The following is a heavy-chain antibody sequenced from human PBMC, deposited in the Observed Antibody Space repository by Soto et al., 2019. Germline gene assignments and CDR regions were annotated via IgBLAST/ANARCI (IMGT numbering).Heavy chain of an antibody. CDR2: IYYSGST. D-gene: IGHD2-21*02. Sequence: PSETLSLTCTVSGGSIRSGSHYWSWIRQHPGKGLEWIGYIYYSGSTNYNPSLKSRVTISVDTSKNQFSLKLSSVTAADTAVYYCARAPFLVIGDSYYFDYWGQGTLVTVSS. V-gene: IGHV4-61*01. CDR1: GGSIRSGSHY. J-gene: IGHJ4*02. CDR3: ARAPFLVIGDSYYFDY.